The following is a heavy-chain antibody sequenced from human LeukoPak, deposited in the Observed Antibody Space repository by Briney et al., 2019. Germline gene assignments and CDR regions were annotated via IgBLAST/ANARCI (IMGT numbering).Heavy chain of an antibody. D-gene: IGHD5-24*01. CDR1: GYTFTGYY. V-gene: IGHV1-2*02. CDR3: ARDQDGYNYDY. CDR2: INPNSGGT. Sequence: ASVKVSCKASGYTFTGYYVHWVRQAPGQGLEWMGWINPNSGGTNYAQKFQGRVTMTRDTSINTAYMELSRLTSDDTAVYYCARDQDGYNYDYWGQGTLVTVSS. J-gene: IGHJ4*02.